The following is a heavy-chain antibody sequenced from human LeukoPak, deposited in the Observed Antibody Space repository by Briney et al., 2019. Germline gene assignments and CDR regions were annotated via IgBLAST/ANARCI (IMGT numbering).Heavy chain of an antibody. CDR1: GFTFSSYA. D-gene: IGHD6-13*01. J-gene: IGHJ6*02. V-gene: IGHV3-23*01. Sequence: GGSLRLSCAASGFTFSSYAMNWVRQAPGKGLEWVSAISGSGGSTNYADSVKGRFTISRDNSKNTLYLQVNSLRAEDTAVYYCAKDKVAAAGNRKQYYYYGMDVWGQGTTVTVSS. CDR2: ISGSGGST. CDR3: AKDKVAAAGNRKQYYYYGMDV.